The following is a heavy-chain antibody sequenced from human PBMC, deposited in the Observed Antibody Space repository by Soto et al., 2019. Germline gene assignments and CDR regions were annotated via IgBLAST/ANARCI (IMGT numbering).Heavy chain of an antibody. CDR3: ARHNYGSGSTYFDY. Sequence: QVQLQESGPGLVKPSETLSLTCTVSGGSISSYYWSWIRQPPGKGLEWIGYIYYSGSTNYNPSLKSRLTTSVDTSKNQFYLRLNSMTAADTAVYYCARHNYGSGSTYFDYWGQGTLVTVSS. D-gene: IGHD3-10*01. V-gene: IGHV4-59*08. J-gene: IGHJ4*02. CDR2: IYYSGST. CDR1: GGSISSYY.